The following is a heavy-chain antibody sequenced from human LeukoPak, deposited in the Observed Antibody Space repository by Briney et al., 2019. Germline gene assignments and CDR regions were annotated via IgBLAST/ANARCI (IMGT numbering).Heavy chain of an antibody. CDR1: GYTFTTYS. J-gene: IGHJ4*02. V-gene: IGHV1-46*01. D-gene: IGHD2-2*01. Sequence: ASVKVSCMTSGYTFTTYSLHWVRQAPGQGLEWMGIMNPSSGTTTYGQKFQGRVTMTSDTSTRTVYMELSSLRSEDTAVYYCARPRYCSTTTCLNLDYWGQGTLVTVSS. CDR3: ARPRYCSTTTCLNLDY. CDR2: MNPSSGTT.